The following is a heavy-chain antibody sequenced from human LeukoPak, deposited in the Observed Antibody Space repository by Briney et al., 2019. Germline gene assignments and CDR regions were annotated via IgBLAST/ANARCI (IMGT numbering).Heavy chain of an antibody. J-gene: IGHJ4*02. V-gene: IGHV4-39*07. Sequence: SEILSLTCTVSGGSISSGGYYWGWIRQPPGKGLEWIGSIYYSGSTYYNPSLKSRVTISVDTSKNQFSLKLSSVTAADTAVYYCARDYRGNSIVDYWGQGTLVTVSS. CDR3: ARDYRGNSIVDY. CDR1: GGSISSGGYY. CDR2: IYYSGST. D-gene: IGHD4-23*01.